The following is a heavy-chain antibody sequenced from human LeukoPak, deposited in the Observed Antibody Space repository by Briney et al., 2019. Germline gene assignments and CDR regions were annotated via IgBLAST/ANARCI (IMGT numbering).Heavy chain of an antibody. J-gene: IGHJ5*02. CDR3: ARDRGTYYYGSGSYYP. Sequence: ESGGSLRLSCAASGFTFSSYWMSWVRQAPGKGLEWVANIKQDGSEKYYVDSMKGRFTISRDNAKNSLYLQMNSLRAEDTAVYYCARDRGTYYYGSGSYYPWGQGTLVTVSS. CDR1: GFTFSSYW. V-gene: IGHV3-7*01. D-gene: IGHD3-10*01. CDR2: IKQDGSEK.